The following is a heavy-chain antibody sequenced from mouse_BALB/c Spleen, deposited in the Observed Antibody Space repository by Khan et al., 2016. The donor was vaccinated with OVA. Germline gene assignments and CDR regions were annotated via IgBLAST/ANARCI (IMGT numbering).Heavy chain of an antibody. D-gene: IGHD3-3*01. CDR2: INPTTGYA. J-gene: IGHJ3*01. V-gene: IGHV1-7*01. Sequence: VQLQQSGAELAQPGTSVKMSCQTSGYTFTTYWIHWVKQRPGQGLEWIGYINPTTGYAEYNERFKDKATLTKDKSSSTAYIQLSKLTSDESAVYYCTRRGRYCIFDYWGQGTLVTVSS. CDR1: GYTFTTYW. CDR3: TRRGRYCIFDY.